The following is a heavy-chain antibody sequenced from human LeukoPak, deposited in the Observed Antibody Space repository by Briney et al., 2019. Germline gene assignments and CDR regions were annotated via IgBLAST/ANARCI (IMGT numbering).Heavy chain of an antibody. CDR2: IIPIFDTA. V-gene: IGHV1-69*13. CDR1: GGTHSMYA. CDR3: ARGGGLEWELLGYYFDY. Sequence: GASVKVSCKASGGTHSMYAISWVRQGPGQGLEWMGGIIPIFDTAKYVQKFQDRVTISADESTSTAYMELSSLRSEDTAIYYCARGGGLEWELLGYYFDYWGQGTLVTVSS. J-gene: IGHJ4*02. D-gene: IGHD1-26*01.